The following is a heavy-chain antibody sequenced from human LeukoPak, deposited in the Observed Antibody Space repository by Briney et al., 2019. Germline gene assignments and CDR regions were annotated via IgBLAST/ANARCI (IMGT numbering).Heavy chain of an antibody. Sequence: SVKVSCKASGGTFNNYAFSWVRQAPGQGLEWMGGIIPIFGTANYAEKFQGRVTITADESTTTAYMDLSSLRFEDTAVYYCARGARGDYYHYYIDVWGNGTTVTISS. CDR3: ARGARGDYYHYYIDV. J-gene: IGHJ6*03. V-gene: IGHV1-69*13. CDR1: GGTFNNYA. CDR2: IIPIFGTA.